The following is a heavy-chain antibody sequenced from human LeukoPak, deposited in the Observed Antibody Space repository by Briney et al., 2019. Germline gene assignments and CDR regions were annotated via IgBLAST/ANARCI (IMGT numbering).Heavy chain of an antibody. CDR3: ARTLMITFGGVPDY. Sequence: PGGSLRLSCAASGFTFSSYWMSWVRQAPGKGLEWVANIKQDGSEKYYVDSVKGRFTISRDNAKNSLYLQMNSLRAEDTAVYYCARTLMITFGGVPDYWGQGTLVTVSS. CDR1: GFTFSSYW. V-gene: IGHV3-7*01. CDR2: IKQDGSEK. D-gene: IGHD3-16*01. J-gene: IGHJ4*02.